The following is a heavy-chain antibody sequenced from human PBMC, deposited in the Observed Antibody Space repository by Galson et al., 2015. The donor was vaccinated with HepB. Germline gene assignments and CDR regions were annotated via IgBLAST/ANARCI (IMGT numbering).Heavy chain of an antibody. V-gene: IGHV3-33*01. CDR2: IWYDEDNK. J-gene: IGHJ4*02. CDR3: ARDQGMLSIVGYCTYSPCGGIDH. Sequence: SLRLSCAASGFIFSKNGMHWVRQAPGKGLEWISTIWYDEDNKKYADSVKGRFSISRDNSKNTVYLLMNDLRADDTAIYYCARDQGMLSIVGYCTYSPCGGIDHWGQGTLVTVSS. D-gene: IGHD6-13*01. CDR1: GFIFSKNG.